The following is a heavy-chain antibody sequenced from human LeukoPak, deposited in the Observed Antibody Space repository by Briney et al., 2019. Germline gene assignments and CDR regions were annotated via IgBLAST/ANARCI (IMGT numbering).Heavy chain of an antibody. D-gene: IGHD3-16*01. CDR2: IIPILGIA. J-gene: IGHJ6*02. V-gene: IGHV1-69*10. Sequence: GAPVKVSCKASGGTFSSYAISWVRQAPGQGLEWMGGIIPILGIANYAQKFQGRVTITADKSTSTAYMELSSLRSEDTAVYYCARPAVARGGVTDYYGMDVWGQGTTVTVSS. CDR1: GGTFSSYA. CDR3: ARPAVARGGVTDYYGMDV.